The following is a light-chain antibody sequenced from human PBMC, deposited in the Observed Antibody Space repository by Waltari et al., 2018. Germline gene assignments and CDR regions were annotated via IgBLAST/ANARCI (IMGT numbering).Light chain of an antibody. V-gene: IGKV3-11*01. CDR2: DAS. Sequence: EIVLTQSPATLSLSPGESAHLSCRASQSIDIYLAWYQQRPGQAPRLLIPDASYRATGIPARFRGSGSGTDFTLTISSLEPEDFAVYSCQQRSRWPLTFGGGTKVEL. J-gene: IGKJ4*01. CDR1: QSIDIY. CDR3: QQRSRWPLT.